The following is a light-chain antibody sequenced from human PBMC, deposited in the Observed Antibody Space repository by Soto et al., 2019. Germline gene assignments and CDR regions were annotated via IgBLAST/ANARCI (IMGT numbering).Light chain of an antibody. Sequence: EIVMTQSPATLSVSPGERATLSCRASQSVSSNLAWYQQKPGQAPRLLIYGASTRATGIPARISGSGSGTEFTLTISSLQSEDFATYYCQQSYSTPITFGQGTRLEIK. J-gene: IGKJ5*01. V-gene: IGKV3-15*01. CDR1: QSVSSN. CDR2: GAS. CDR3: QQSYSTPIT.